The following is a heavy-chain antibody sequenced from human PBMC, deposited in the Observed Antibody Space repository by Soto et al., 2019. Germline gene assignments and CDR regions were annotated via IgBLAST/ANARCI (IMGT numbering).Heavy chain of an antibody. CDR1: GFSFSSYS. Sequence: PGGSLRLSCAASGFSFSSYSMNWVRQAPGKGLEWVSSISSSSSYIYYAASVKGRFTISRDNFKSSLYLQMGSLRAEDTAVYYCAKGKISTTTYTSFDSWGQGTLVTVSS. V-gene: IGHV3-21*04. CDR3: AKGKISTTTYTSFDS. D-gene: IGHD1-26*01. J-gene: IGHJ5*01. CDR2: ISSSSSYI.